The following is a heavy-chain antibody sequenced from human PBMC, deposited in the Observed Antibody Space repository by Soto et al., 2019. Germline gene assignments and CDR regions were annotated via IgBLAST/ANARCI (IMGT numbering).Heavy chain of an antibody. Sequence: LRLSCAASGFTFSSYAMHWVRQAPGKGLEWVAVISYDGSNKYYADSVKGRFTISRDNSKNTLYLQMNSLRAEDTAVYYCARGAGGSLQGFDPWGQGTLVTVSS. CDR1: GFTFSSYA. J-gene: IGHJ5*02. CDR3: ARGAGGSLQGFDP. CDR2: ISYDGSNK. D-gene: IGHD5-12*01. V-gene: IGHV3-30-3*01.